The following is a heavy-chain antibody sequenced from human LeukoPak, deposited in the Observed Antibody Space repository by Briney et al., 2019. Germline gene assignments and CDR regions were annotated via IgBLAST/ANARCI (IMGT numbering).Heavy chain of an antibody. CDR2: IYYSGST. J-gene: IGHJ6*02. CDR3: AGDRITIFGVRYYYYGMDI. D-gene: IGHD3-3*01. CDR1: GGSISSYY. Sequence: SETLSLTCTVSGGSISSYYWSWIRQPPGKGLGWIGYIYYSGSTNYNPSLKSRVTISGDTSKNQFSLKLSSVTAADTAVYYCAGDRITIFGVRYYYYGMDIWGQGTTVTVSS. V-gene: IGHV4-59*01.